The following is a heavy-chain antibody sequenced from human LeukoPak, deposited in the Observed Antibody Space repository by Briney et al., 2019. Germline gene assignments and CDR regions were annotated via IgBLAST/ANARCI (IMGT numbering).Heavy chain of an antibody. CDR2: INPNSGGK. CDR3: ARGGSGSYFSWLDP. J-gene: IGHJ5*02. Sequence: GASVKVSCKASGYTFTGYYIHWVGQAPGQGLECMGWINPNSGGKNYAQKFQGRVTMNRDNTKRTAYIEVSRLRSDDTAVYYCARGGSGSYFSWLDPWGQGTLVTVSS. V-gene: IGHV1-2*02. CDR1: GYTFTGYY. D-gene: IGHD3-10*01.